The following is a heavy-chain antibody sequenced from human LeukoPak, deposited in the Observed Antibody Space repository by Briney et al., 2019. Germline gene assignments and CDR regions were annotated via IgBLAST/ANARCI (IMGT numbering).Heavy chain of an antibody. CDR2: IYTSGST. V-gene: IGHV4-4*07. Sequence: SETLSLTCTVSGGSISSYYWSWIRQPAGKGLEWIGRIYTSGSTDYNPSLKSRVTVSVDTSKNQFSLKLSSVTAADTAVYYCVRDGYNAFDYWGQGTLVTVSS. CDR3: VRDGYNAFDY. CDR1: GGSISSYY. D-gene: IGHD5-24*01. J-gene: IGHJ4*02.